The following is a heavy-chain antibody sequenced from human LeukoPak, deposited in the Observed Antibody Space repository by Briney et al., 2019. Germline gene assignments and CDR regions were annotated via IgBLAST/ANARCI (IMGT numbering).Heavy chain of an antibody. CDR1: GYSFGTYG. CDR2: ISASSSTI. D-gene: IGHD6-19*01. J-gene: IGHJ4*02. V-gene: IGHV3-48*02. Sequence: VGALRLSCAASGYSFGTYGMNWVRPAPGKGLERVSYISASSSTIYYADSVKGRFTISRDNAKNSLYLQVNGLRDEDTAVYYCARDAGSGYFDYWGQGTLVTVSS. CDR3: ARDAGSGYFDY.